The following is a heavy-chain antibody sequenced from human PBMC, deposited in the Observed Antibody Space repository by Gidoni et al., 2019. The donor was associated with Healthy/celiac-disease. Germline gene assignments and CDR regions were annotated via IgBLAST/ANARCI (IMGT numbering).Heavy chain of an antibody. CDR3: ARDLVVPAAMDY. D-gene: IGHD2-2*01. J-gene: IGHJ4*02. CDR2: IKQDGSEK. Sequence: VQLVESGGGLVEAGGSLRLSCAASGFACSSDWMSWVRQAPGEGLEWVANIKQDGSEKYYVDSVKGRFTISRDNAKNSLYLQMNSLRAEDTAVYYCARDLVVPAAMDYWGQGTLVTVSS. CDR1: GFACSSDW. V-gene: IGHV3-7*03.